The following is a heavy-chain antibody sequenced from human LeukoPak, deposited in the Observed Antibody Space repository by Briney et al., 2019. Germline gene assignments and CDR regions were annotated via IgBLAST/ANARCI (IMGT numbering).Heavy chain of an antibody. CDR3: AKGGVLLWFGEPADYYYMDV. CDR2: ISGSGGST. CDR1: GFTFSSYA. Sequence: GGSLRLSCAASGFTFSSYAMSWVRQAPGKGLEWVSAISGSGGSTYYADSVKGRFTISRDNSKNTLYLQMNSLRAEDTAVYYCAKGGVLLWFGEPADYYYMDVWGKGTTVTVSS. J-gene: IGHJ6*03. V-gene: IGHV3-23*01. D-gene: IGHD3-10*01.